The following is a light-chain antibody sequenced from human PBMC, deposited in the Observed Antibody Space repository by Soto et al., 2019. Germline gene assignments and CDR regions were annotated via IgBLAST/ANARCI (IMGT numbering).Light chain of an antibody. CDR2: GSS. CDR3: QQYGSSPWT. Sequence: EIVLTQSPGTLSLSPGESATLSCRASQSISNSYLAWYQQKPGQAPRLLIYGSSSRAAGIPDRFIGSGSGTDFTLTISRLEPEDFAVYYCQQYGSSPWTFGQGPKVEIK. V-gene: IGKV3-20*01. J-gene: IGKJ1*01. CDR1: QSISNSY.